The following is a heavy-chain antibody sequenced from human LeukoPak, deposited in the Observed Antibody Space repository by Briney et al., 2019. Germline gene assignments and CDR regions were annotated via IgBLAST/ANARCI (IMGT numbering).Heavy chain of an antibody. Sequence: PSETLSLTCTVSGGSVSSGSYYWSWIRQPPGKGLEWIGYIYYSGSTNYNPSLKSRVTISVDTSKNQFSLKLSSETAADTAVYYCARVTTVTTRGAFDIWGQGTMVTVSS. CDR3: ARVTTVTTRGAFDI. CDR1: GGSVSSGSYY. D-gene: IGHD4-17*01. V-gene: IGHV4-61*01. J-gene: IGHJ3*02. CDR2: IYYSGST.